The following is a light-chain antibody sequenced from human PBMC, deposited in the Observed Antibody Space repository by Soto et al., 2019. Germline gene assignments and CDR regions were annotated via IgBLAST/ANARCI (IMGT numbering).Light chain of an antibody. CDR3: CSYAGSYTFL. CDR2: DDT. CDR1: SGDVGGYNF. V-gene: IGLV2-11*01. J-gene: IGLJ2*01. Sequence: QSALTQSRSVSGSPGQSVTIACTGTSGDVGGYNFVSWYQQYPGKAPKLIIHDDTERPSGVPDRFSGSKSGNTASLTISGLQPEDEADYYCCSYAGSYTFLFGGGTKVTVL.